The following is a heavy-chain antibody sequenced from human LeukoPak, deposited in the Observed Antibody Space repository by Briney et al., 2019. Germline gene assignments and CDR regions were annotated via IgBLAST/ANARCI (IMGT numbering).Heavy chain of an antibody. J-gene: IGHJ6*04. CDR2: IYYSGNT. Sequence: SQTLSLTCTVSGDSISSYYWSWIRQPPGKRLEWVGYIYYSGNTNYNPSLKSRVTMSLDTSKNQFSLKVSSVTAADTAVYYCARKDGDVWGKGTTVTISS. CDR3: ARKDGDV. V-gene: IGHV4-59*01. D-gene: IGHD5-24*01. CDR1: GDSISSYY.